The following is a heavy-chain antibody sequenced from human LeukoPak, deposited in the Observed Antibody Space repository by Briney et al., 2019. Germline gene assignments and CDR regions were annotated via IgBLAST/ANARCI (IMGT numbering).Heavy chain of an antibody. Sequence: GGSLRLSCAASGFTFDDYAMHWVRQAPGKGLEWVSGISWNSGSIGYADSVKGRFTISRDNAKNSLYLQMNSLRAEDTALYYCAKGSYGSGSYFPHWGQGTLVTVSS. J-gene: IGHJ1*01. V-gene: IGHV3-9*01. D-gene: IGHD3-10*01. CDR2: ISWNSGSI. CDR1: GFTFDDYA. CDR3: AKGSYGSGSYFPH.